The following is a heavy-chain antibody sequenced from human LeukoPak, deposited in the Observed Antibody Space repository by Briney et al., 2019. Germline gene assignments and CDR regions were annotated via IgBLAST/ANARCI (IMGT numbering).Heavy chain of an antibody. CDR2: IKQDGSEK. J-gene: IGHJ4*02. CDR1: GFTFSSYG. Sequence: GGSLRLSCAASGFTFSSYGTHWVRQAPGKGLEWVANIKQDGSEKYYVDSVKGRFTISRDNAKNSLYLQMNSLRAEDTAVYYCARDAGHYDFWSGYYSAYFDYWGQGTLVTVSS. CDR3: ARDAGHYDFWSGYYSAYFDY. V-gene: IGHV3-7*01. D-gene: IGHD3-3*01.